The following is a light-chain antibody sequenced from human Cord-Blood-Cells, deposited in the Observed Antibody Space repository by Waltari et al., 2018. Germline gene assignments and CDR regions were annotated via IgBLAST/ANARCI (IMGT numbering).Light chain of an antibody. V-gene: IGLV2-11*01. Sequence: QSARTQPRSVSGSPGQAVTISCTGSSSDVGGYNYVSWYQQHPVKAPKLMIYDVRQRPSGVPARFSVSKSVHTASLTISGLHAEYEADYYCCSYAGSYTFVVFGGGTKLTVL. J-gene: IGLJ2*01. CDR3: CSYAGSYTFVV. CDR1: SSDVGGYNY. CDR2: DVR.